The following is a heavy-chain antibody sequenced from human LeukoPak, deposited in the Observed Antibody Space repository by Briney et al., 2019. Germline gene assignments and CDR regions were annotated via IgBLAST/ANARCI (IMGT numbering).Heavy chain of an antibody. CDR2: MRNDGSEI. Sequence: GGSLRLSCAAPGFPFNYYNIHWVRQAPGKGLEWVAFMRNDGSEIHYADSVKGRFTISRDNSKNSLYLQMNSLRVEDTAVYYCARAYDILTGSDLYFDYWGQGTLVTVSS. J-gene: IGHJ4*02. CDR3: ARAYDILTGSDLYFDY. D-gene: IGHD3-9*01. V-gene: IGHV3-30*02. CDR1: GFPFNYYN.